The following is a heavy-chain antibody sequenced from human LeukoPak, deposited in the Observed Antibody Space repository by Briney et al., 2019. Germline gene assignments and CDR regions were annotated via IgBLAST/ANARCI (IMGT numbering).Heavy chain of an antibody. J-gene: IGHJ4*02. CDR2: IWYDGSNK. Sequence: GGSLRLSCAASGFTFSSYGMHWVRQAPGKGLEWVAVIWYDGSNKYYADSVKGRFTISRDNSKNTLYLQMSSLRAEDTAVYYCARVQSPAYYYDSSGSGLDFDYWGQGTLVTVSS. D-gene: IGHD3-22*01. CDR3: ARVQSPAYYYDSSGSGLDFDY. CDR1: GFTFSSYG. V-gene: IGHV3-30*19.